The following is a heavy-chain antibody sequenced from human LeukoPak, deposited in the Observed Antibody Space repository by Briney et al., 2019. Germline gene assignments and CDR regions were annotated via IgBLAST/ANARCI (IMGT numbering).Heavy chain of an antibody. V-gene: IGHV1-2*04. CDR2: INLNNDDT. D-gene: IGHD3-22*01. J-gene: IGHJ4*02. CDR3: ARGYYYDSSGYYQLDY. CDR1: EYTFTSYD. Sequence: ASVKVSCKASEYTFTSYDINWVRQAPGQGLEWMGWINLNNDDTNYAQKFQGWVTMTRDTSISTAYMELSRLRSDDTAVYYCARGYYYDSSGYYQLDYWGQGTLVTVSS.